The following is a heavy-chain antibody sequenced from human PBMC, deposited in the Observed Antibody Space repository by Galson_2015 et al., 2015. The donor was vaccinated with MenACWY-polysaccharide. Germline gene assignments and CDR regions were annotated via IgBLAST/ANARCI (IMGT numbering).Heavy chain of an antibody. CDR1: GYSFTSYW. CDR3: ARKPSPEAVAGNFDY. Sequence: QSGAEVKKPGESLQISCTGSGYSFTSYWIGWVRQMPGKGLEWMGIIYPGDSDTRYSPSFQGQVTISADKSISTAYLQWSSLKASDTAMYYCARKPSPEAVAGNFDYWGQGTLVTVSS. D-gene: IGHD6-19*01. J-gene: IGHJ4*02. CDR2: IYPGDSDT. V-gene: IGHV5-51*03.